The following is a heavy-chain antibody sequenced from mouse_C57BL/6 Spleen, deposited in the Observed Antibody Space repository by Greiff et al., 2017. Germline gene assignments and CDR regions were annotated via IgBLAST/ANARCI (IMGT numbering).Heavy chain of an antibody. CDR3: ARLGDY. J-gene: IGHJ4*01. V-gene: IGHV2-2*01. CDR1: GFSLTSYG. Sequence: VQLVESGPGLVQPSQSLSITCTVSGFSLTSYGVHWVRPSPGKGLEWLGVIWSGGSTDYNAAFISRLSISKDNSKSQVFFKMNSLQADDTAIYYCARLGDYWGQGTSVTVSS. D-gene: IGHD3-1*01. CDR2: IWSGGST.